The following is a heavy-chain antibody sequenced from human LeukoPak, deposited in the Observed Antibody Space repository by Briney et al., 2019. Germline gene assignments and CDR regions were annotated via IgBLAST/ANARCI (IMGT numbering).Heavy chain of an antibody. CDR2: INPSGGST. CDR1: GYTFTSYY. Sequence: ASVKVSCKASGYTFTSYYMHWVRQAPGQGLEWMGIINPSGGSTSYAQKFQGRVTMTRDTSTSTVYMELSSLRSEDTAVYYCARDSRFGPGSYYNLSPLVNYGMDVWGQGTTVTVSS. J-gene: IGHJ6*02. V-gene: IGHV1-46*01. CDR3: ARDSRFGPGSYYNLSPLVNYGMDV. D-gene: IGHD3-10*01.